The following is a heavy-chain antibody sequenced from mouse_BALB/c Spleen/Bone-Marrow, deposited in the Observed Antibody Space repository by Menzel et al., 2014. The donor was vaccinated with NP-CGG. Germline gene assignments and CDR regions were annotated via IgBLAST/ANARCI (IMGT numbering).Heavy chain of an antibody. CDR3: ARGSMILNNFDY. J-gene: IGHJ2*01. V-gene: IGHV1-74*01. Sequence: QVQLQQSGAELVRPGASVKLSCKASGYTFTSYWMNWVKQRPEQGLEWIGRIDPYDSETHYNQKFKDKAKLTVDTSSSQAYMQRSSLTSEDYAVYYGARGSMILNNFDYWGQGTTRTVSS. D-gene: IGHD2-3*01. CDR1: GYTFTSYW. CDR2: IDPYDSET.